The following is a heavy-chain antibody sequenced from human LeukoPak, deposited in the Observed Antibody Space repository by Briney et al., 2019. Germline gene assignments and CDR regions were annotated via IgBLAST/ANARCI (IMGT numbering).Heavy chain of an antibody. Sequence: PGGSLRLSXEASGFTFSSYAMSWVRQAPGKGLEWVGAISGPAGSWHYADSVKGRFTVSRDNSKDTLFLQMNSLRAEDTATYYCAKKVGLVSAPLWYFDVWGQGTLVAVSS. CDR2: ISGPAGSW. CDR1: GFTFSSYA. V-gene: IGHV3-23*01. CDR3: AKKVGLVSAPLWYFDV. D-gene: IGHD5/OR15-5a*01. J-gene: IGHJ4*02.